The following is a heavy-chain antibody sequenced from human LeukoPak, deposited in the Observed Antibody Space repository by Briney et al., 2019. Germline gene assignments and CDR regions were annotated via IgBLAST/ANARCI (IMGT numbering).Heavy chain of an antibody. D-gene: IGHD3-10*01. CDR1: GFTFSSYG. V-gene: IGHV3-23*01. J-gene: IGHJ5*02. CDR3: AKYGSGSYYPNWFDP. Sequence: GGSLRLSCAASGFTFSSYGMSWVRQAPGKGLEWVSAISGSGGSTYYADSVKGRFTISRDNSKNTLYLKMNSLRAEDTDVYYCAKYGSGSYYPNWFDPWGQGTLVTVSS. CDR2: ISGSGGST.